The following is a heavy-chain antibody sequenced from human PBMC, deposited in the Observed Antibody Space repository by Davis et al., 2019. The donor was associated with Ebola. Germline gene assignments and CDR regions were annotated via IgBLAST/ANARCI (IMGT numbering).Heavy chain of an antibody. CDR3: ARGTSMVQGVIIYYYYYGMDY. CDR2: MNPNSGNT. V-gene: IGHV1-8*02. Sequence: AASVKVSCKASGGTFSSYAISWVRQAPGQGLEWMGWMNPNSGNTGYAQKFQGRVTMTTDTSTSTAYMELRSLRSDDTAVYYCARGTSMVQGVIIYYYYYGMDYWGQGTLVTVSS. D-gene: IGHD3-10*01. CDR1: GGTFSSYA. J-gene: IGHJ6*02.